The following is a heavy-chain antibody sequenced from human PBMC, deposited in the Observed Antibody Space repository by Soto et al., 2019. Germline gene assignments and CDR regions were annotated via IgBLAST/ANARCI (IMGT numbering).Heavy chain of an antibody. J-gene: IGHJ6*02. V-gene: IGHV4-31*03. Sequence: QVQLQESGPGLVKPSQTLSLSCNVYGVSVSSGDYYWSWIRQHAGGGLEWIGYIDRSGSTYYKPFLRGRVIMSVDTSTNQISLRLLSVTAADTAMYYCARDSGGNSENYYGLDVWGHGTTVSVSS. D-gene: IGHD1-1*01. CDR2: IDRSGST. CDR1: GVSVSSGDYY. CDR3: ARDSGGNSENYYGLDV.